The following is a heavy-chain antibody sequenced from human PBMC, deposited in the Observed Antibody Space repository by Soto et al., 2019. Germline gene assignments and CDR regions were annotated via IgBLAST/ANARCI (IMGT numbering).Heavy chain of an antibody. CDR2: ISAYNGNT. CDR3: ARFFQEHWLVNDAFDI. V-gene: IGHV1-18*01. D-gene: IGHD6-19*01. J-gene: IGHJ3*02. CDR1: GYTFTSYG. Sequence: ASVKVSCKASGYTFTSYGISWVRQAPGQGLEWMGWISAYNGNTNYAQKLQGRVTMTTDTSTSTAYMELRSLRSDDTAVYYCARFFQEHWLVNDAFDIRTQRTMVTGSS.